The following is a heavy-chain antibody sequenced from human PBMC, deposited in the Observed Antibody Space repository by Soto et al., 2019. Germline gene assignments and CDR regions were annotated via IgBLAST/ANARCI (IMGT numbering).Heavy chain of an antibody. CDR3: AREANIVATILERQKPFDP. V-gene: IGHV1-2*04. D-gene: IGHD5-12*01. Sequence: QVQLVQSGAEVKKPGASVKVSCKASGYTFTGYYMHWVRQAPGQGLEWMGWINPNSGGTNYAQKFQGWVTMTRDTSVSTAYMELSRLRSDAPAVYYCAREANIVATILERQKPFDPWGQGTLVTVSS. CDR1: GYTFTGYY. J-gene: IGHJ5*02. CDR2: INPNSGGT.